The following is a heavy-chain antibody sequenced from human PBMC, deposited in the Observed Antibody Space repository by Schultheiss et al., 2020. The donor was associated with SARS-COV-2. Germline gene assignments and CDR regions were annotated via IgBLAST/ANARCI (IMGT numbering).Heavy chain of an antibody. J-gene: IGHJ6*03. CDR2: ISSSSSYI. CDR3: ARLRLKYYYYMDV. Sequence: GGSLRLSCAASGFTFSDYYMNWVRQAPGKGLEWVSSISSSSSYIYYADSVKGRFTISRDNAKNSLYLQMNSLRAEDTAVYYCARLRLKYYYYMDVWGKGTTVTVSS. D-gene: IGHD3-16*01. V-gene: IGHV3-21*01. CDR1: GFTFSDYY.